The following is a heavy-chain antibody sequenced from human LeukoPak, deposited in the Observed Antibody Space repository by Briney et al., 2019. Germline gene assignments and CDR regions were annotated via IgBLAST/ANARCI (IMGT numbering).Heavy chain of an antibody. Sequence: GGSLRLSCAASGFTFDDYAMHWVRQAPGKGLEWVSLISWDGGSTYYADSVKGRFTISRDNAKNSLYLQMNSLRAEDTAVYYCANPLVGATTNWGQGTLVTVSS. CDR1: GFTFDDYA. J-gene: IGHJ4*02. D-gene: IGHD1-26*01. CDR3: ANPLVGATTN. V-gene: IGHV3-43D*03. CDR2: ISWDGGST.